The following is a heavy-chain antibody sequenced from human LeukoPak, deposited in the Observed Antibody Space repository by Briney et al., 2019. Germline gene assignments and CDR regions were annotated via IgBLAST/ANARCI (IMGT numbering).Heavy chain of an antibody. CDR1: GGSFSGYY. CDR3: ARWSSGSYYYVDY. D-gene: IGHD3-22*01. V-gene: IGHV4-34*01. Sequence: SETLSLTCAVYGGSFSGYYWSWIRQPPGKGLEWIGEINHSGSTNYNPSLKSRVTISVDTSNNQFSLKLSSVTAADTAVYYCARWSSGSYYYVDYWGQGTLVTVSS. CDR2: INHSGST. J-gene: IGHJ4*02.